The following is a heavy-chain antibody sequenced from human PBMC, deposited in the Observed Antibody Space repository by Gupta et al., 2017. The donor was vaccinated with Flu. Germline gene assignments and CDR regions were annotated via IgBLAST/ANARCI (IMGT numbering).Heavy chain of an antibody. J-gene: IGHJ4*02. CDR3: TTDLWELALTRH. Sequence: VHLVESGGALVKPGGSLTLSCAASGFTFSNAWMTWVRQAPGEGLEWVGRIRGNTDGGTTDYAAPVRGRFSISRDDSSDTLYLQMSSLQTEDTGVYYCTTDLWELALTRHWGQGTLVTVSS. D-gene: IGHD1-26*01. CDR1: GFTFSNAW. CDR2: IRGNTDGGTT. V-gene: IGHV3-15*02.